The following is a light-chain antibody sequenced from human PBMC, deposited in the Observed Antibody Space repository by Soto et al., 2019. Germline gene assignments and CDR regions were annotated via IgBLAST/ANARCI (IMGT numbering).Light chain of an antibody. CDR1: SSDIGAHNF. Sequence: SVLTQPASVSGSPGQAITVSCSGTSSDIGAHNFVSWYQQHPGKAPKLIIYEVINRPSGVSDRFSGSKSGNTASLTISGLQSEDEADYYCNSNTTSNTFVFGSGTKVTVL. CDR2: EVI. J-gene: IGLJ1*01. V-gene: IGLV2-14*03. CDR3: NSNTTSNTFV.